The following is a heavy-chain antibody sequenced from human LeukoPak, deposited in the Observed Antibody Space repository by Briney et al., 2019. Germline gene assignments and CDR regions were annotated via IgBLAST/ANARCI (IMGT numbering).Heavy chain of an antibody. CDR2: IYSGGST. CDR3: ARGRWLQRGTWMDV. Sequence: GGSLRLSCAASGFTVSSNYMSWVRQAPGKGLEWVSVIYSGGSTYYADSVKGRFTISRDNSRNTLYLQMNSLRAEDTAVYYCARGRWLQRGTWMDVWGKGTTVTISS. D-gene: IGHD5-24*01. J-gene: IGHJ6*04. V-gene: IGHV3-53*01. CDR1: GFTVSSNY.